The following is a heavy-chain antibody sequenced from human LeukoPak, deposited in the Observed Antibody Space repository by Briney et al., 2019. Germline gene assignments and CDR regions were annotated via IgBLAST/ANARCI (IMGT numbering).Heavy chain of an antibody. CDR3: VRVTTGGYYNC. Sequence: SQTLFLTCTVSGGSISSGSYYWSWIRQPAGKGLEWIGRIYTSGSTNYNPSLKSRVTISVDTSKNQFSLKLSSVTAADTAVYYCVRVTTGGYYNCWGQGTLVTVSS. CDR1: GGSISSGSYY. CDR2: IYTSGST. D-gene: IGHD3-22*01. V-gene: IGHV4-61*02. J-gene: IGHJ4*02.